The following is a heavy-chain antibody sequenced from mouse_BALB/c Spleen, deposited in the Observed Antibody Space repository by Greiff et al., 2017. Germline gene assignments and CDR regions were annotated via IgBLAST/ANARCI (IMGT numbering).Heavy chain of an antibody. CDR1: GYAFTNYL. D-gene: IGHD1-1*02. Sequence: VKLQESGAELVRPGTSVKVSCKASGYAFTNYLIKWVKQRPGQGLEWIGVINPGSGGTNYNEKFKGKATLTADKSSSTAYMQLSSLTSDDSAVYFCARSGVVAWFAYWGQGTLVTVSA. CDR2: INPGSGGT. V-gene: IGHV1-54*01. J-gene: IGHJ3*01. CDR3: ARSGVVAWFAY.